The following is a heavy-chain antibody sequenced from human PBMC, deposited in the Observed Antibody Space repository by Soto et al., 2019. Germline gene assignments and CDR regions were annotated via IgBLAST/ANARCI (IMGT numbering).Heavy chain of an antibody. CDR2: MNPNSGNT. V-gene: IGHV1-8*01. CDR3: ARTSTFYDIDDGMDV. CDR1: GYTFTSYD. J-gene: IGHJ6*02. Sequence: ASVKVSCKASGYTFTSYDINWVRPATGHGLEWMGWMNPNSGNTGYAQKFQGRVTMTRNTSISTAYMELSSLRSEDTAVYYCARTSTFYDIDDGMDVWGQGTTVTVSS. D-gene: IGHD3-9*01.